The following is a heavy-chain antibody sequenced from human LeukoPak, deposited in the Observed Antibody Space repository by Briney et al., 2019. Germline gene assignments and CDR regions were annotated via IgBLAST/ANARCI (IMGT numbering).Heavy chain of an antibody. CDR2: MNPNSGNT. CDR1: GYTFTSYD. D-gene: IGHD1-26*01. Sequence: GASVKVSCKASGYTFTSYDINWVRQATGQGLEWMGWMNPNSGNTGYAQKFQGRVAITRNTSISTAYMELSSLRSEDTAVYYCARVGATDWFDPWGQGTLVTVSS. V-gene: IGHV1-8*03. J-gene: IGHJ5*02. CDR3: ARVGATDWFDP.